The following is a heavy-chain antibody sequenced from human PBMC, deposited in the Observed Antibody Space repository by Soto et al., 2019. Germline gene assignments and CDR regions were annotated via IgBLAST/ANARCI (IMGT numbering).Heavy chain of an antibody. V-gene: IGHV1-18*01. J-gene: IGHJ3*02. CDR1: GYTFITYG. D-gene: IGHD6-19*01. CDR3: ARDCREWLATHDAFDI. Sequence: ASVKVSCKASGYTFITYGITWVRQAPGQGLEWMGWISAYNGNTNYVRKLQGRVTMTTDTSTSTDYMELRSLRSDDTAVYYCARDCREWLATHDAFDIWGQGTMVTVSS. CDR2: ISAYNGNT.